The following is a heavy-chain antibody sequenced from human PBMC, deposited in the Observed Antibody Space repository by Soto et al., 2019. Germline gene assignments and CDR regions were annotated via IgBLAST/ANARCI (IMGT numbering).Heavy chain of an antibody. D-gene: IGHD6-13*01. Sequence: EMQLVQSGAEVKKPGESLKISCKGSGYNFANYWIVWVRQMPGEGLEWMGITHPGNSETRYSPSFQGQVTISADKSISSAFLQWGSLKATDTALYYCARKYSSSWSVGMDVWGQGTTVTVSS. CDR3: ARKYSSSWSVGMDV. CDR2: THPGNSET. J-gene: IGHJ6*02. V-gene: IGHV5-51*01. CDR1: GYNFANYW.